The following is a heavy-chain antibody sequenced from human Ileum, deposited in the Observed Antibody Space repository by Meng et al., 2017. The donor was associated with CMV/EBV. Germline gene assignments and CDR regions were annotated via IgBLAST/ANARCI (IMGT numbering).Heavy chain of an antibody. CDR3: ARDPEGYSSGWYTNNWFDP. CDR2: VNPNSGGT. D-gene: IGHD6-19*01. Sequence: FTGYYMHWVRQAPGQGLEWMGWVNPNSGGTNYAQKCQGRVTMTRDTSISKAYMELSRLRSDDTAVYYCARDPEGYSSGWYTNNWFDPWGQGTLVTVSS. CDR1: FTGYY. J-gene: IGHJ5*02. V-gene: IGHV1-2*02.